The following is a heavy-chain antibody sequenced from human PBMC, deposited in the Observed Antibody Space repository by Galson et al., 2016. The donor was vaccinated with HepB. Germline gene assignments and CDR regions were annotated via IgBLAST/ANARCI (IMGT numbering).Heavy chain of an antibody. J-gene: IGHJ4*02. CDR3: ARGEWEYGESYYFYY. V-gene: IGHV1-46*01. D-gene: IGHD3-16*01. CDR1: GYTFTSYY. CDR2: INPSGGST. Sequence: SVKVSCKAPGYTFTSYYMHWVRQAPGQGLEWMGIINPSGGSTSYAQKFQGRVTMTRDTSTSTVYMELSSLRSEDTAVYYCARGEWEYGESYYFYYRGRGTLVTVPS.